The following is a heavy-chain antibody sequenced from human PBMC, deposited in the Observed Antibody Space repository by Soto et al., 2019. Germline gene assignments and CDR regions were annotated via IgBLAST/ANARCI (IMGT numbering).Heavy chain of an antibody. J-gene: IGHJ6*02. CDR1: GGSLESYA. Sequence: SAKVSCKESGGSLESYAIRWVQQSKGQGLEWMGGIIPIFGTANYAQKFQGRVTITADESTSTAYMELSSLRSEDTAVYYCARVVSPGYVYYGMDVWGQGTTVTVSS. CDR3: ARVVSPGYVYYGMDV. D-gene: IGHD5-12*01. V-gene: IGHV1-69*13. CDR2: IIPIFGTA.